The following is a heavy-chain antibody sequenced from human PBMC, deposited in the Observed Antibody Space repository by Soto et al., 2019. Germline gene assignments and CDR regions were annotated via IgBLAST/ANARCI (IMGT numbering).Heavy chain of an antibody. D-gene: IGHD3-16*02. CDR1: GYTFTNYY. Sequence: QVQPVQSGAEVKKPGASVKVSCKASGYTFTNYYMHWVRQAPGQGLEWMGIINPSGDSTTYAQKFQGRVTMTRDTSTNTVYMEMSSLTSEDTAIYYCARETRSSFGGLIAPSHYLDYWGQGTLVTVSS. V-gene: IGHV1-46*01. CDR3: ARETRSSFGGLIAPSHYLDY. J-gene: IGHJ4*02. CDR2: INPSGDST.